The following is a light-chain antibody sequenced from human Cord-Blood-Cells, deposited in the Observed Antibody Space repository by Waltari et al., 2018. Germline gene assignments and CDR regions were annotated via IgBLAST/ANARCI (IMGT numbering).Light chain of an antibody. Sequence: QSVLTRPPSVSGPPGQRVPMSCTGTSSNIGAGYDLHWYQQLPGTAPKLLIYGNSNRPSGVPDRFSGSKSGTSASLAITGLQAEDEADYYCQSYDSSLSGWVFGGGTKLTVL. CDR2: GNS. J-gene: IGLJ3*02. CDR3: QSYDSSLSGWV. CDR1: SSNIGAGYD. V-gene: IGLV1-40*01.